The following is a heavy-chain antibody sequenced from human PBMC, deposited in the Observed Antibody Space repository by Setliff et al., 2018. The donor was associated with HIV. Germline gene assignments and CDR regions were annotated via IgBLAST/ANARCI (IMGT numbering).Heavy chain of an antibody. V-gene: IGHV1-69*04. CDR3: ATHPPYRSAWYMRS. CDR1: GGTFSSYA. CDR2: IIPILGIA. D-gene: IGHD6-19*01. Sequence: ASVKVSCKASGGTFSSYAISWVRQAPGQGLEWMGRIIPILGIANYAQKFQGRVTMTEDTSTDTAYMDLSSLRSEDTAVYYCATHPPYRSAWYMRSWGQGTLVTV. J-gene: IGHJ5*02.